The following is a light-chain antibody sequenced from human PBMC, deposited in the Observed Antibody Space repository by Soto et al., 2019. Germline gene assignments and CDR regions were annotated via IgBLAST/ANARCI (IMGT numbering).Light chain of an antibody. CDR1: QGISSY. CDR2: AAS. Sequence: AIRMTQSPSSFSASTGDRVTITCRASQGISSYLAWYQQKPGKAPKLLIYAASTLQSGVPSRFSGSGSGTDFTLTISCLQSEDFATYYCQQYYSYPRTFGQVTMVEIK. CDR3: QQYYSYPRT. J-gene: IGKJ1*01. V-gene: IGKV1-8*01.